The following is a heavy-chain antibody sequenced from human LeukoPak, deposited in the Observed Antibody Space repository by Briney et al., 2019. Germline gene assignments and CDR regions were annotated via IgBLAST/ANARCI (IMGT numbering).Heavy chain of an antibody. CDR2: ISAYNGNT. V-gene: IGHV1-18*01. Sequence: ASVKVSCKASGYTFTSYGISWVRQAPGQGLEWMGWISAYNGNTNYAQKLQGRVTMTTDTSTSTAHMELRSLRSDDTAVYYCARVRGLGLLGYFDYWGQGTLVTVSS. J-gene: IGHJ4*02. D-gene: IGHD3-10*01. CDR1: GYTFTSYG. CDR3: ARVRGLGLLGYFDY.